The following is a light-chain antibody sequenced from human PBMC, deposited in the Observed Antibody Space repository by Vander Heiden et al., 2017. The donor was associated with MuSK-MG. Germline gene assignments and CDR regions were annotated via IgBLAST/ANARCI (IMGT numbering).Light chain of an antibody. Sequence: DIHMTQSPSSLSASVGDRVTITCRASPSISSYLNWYQQKPGKAPKLLIYAESSVQSGVPSRFSGSGSGTDFTLTISSLQPEDFAAYYCQQCYSNPRITFGQGTQVELK. J-gene: IGKJ5*01. CDR1: PSISSY. CDR2: AES. V-gene: IGKV1-39*01. CDR3: QQCYSNPRIT.